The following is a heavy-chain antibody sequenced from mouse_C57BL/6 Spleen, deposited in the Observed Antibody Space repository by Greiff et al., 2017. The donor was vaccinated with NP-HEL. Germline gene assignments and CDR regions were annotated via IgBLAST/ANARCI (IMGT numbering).Heavy chain of an antibody. CDR2: IRYDGSN. CDR1: GYSITSGYY. CDR3: SRGEYYYAMDY. J-gene: IGHJ4*01. V-gene: IGHV3-6*01. Sequence: EVKLQESGPGLVKPSPSLSLTCSVTGYSITSGYYCNWIRQFPGNKLEWMGYIRYDGSNNYNPSLKNRISITLDTSKNQFFLKLNSVTTEDTAAYYCSRGEYYYAMDYWGQGTSVTVSS.